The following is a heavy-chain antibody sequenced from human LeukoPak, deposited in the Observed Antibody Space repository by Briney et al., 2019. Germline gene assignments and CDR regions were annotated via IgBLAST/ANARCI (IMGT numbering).Heavy chain of an antibody. CDR2: IKQDGGVT. J-gene: IGHJ4*02. CDR1: GFTFSSYW. D-gene: IGHD1-26*01. Sequence: PGGSLRLSCAASGFTFSSYWMSWVRQAPGKGLEWVAIIKQDGGVTDYVDSVKGRFTISRDNAENSLYLQMNSLRAEDTAVYYCARDTSSIVGPLFDYWGQGTLVTVSS. CDR3: ARDTSSIVGPLFDY. V-gene: IGHV3-7*01.